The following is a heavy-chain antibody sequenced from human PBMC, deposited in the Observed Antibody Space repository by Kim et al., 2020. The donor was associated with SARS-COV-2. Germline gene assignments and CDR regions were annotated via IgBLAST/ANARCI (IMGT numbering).Heavy chain of an antibody. J-gene: IGHJ3*02. CDR1: GYTFTGYY. Sequence: ASVKVSCKASGYTFTGYYMHWVRQAPGQGLEWMGRINPNSGGTNYAQKFQGRVTMTRDTSISTAYMELSRLRSDDTAVYYCARPLVSPITPRTSYDSSGYVEAFDIWGQGTMVTVSS. CDR3: ARPLVSPITPRTSYDSSGYVEAFDI. V-gene: IGHV1-2*06. D-gene: IGHD3-22*01. CDR2: INPNSGGT.